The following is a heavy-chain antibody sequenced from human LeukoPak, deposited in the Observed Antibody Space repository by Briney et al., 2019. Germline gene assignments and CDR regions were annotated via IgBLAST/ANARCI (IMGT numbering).Heavy chain of an antibody. Sequence: GGSLRLSCAASGFTFSSYGMHWVRQAPGKGLEWVAVIWYDGSNKYYADSVKGRFTISRDNSKNTLYLQMYSLRAEDTAVYYCARQGWGGNYFDYWGQGTLVTVSS. CDR3: ARQGWGGNYFDY. J-gene: IGHJ4*02. V-gene: IGHV3-33*01. CDR2: IWYDGSNK. D-gene: IGHD3-16*01. CDR1: GFTFSSYG.